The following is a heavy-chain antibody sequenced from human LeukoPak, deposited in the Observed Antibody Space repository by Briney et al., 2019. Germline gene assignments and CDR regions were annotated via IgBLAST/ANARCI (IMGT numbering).Heavy chain of an antibody. Sequence: QPGRSLRLSCAASGFTFSSYAMHWVRQAPGKGLEWVAVISYDGSNKYYADSVKGRFTISRDNSKNTLYLQMNSLRAEDTAVYYCARARYYYGSGSYSFDYWGQGTLVTVSS. CDR3: ARARYYYGSGSYSFDY. D-gene: IGHD3-10*01. V-gene: IGHV3-30*04. CDR2: ISYDGSNK. J-gene: IGHJ4*02. CDR1: GFTFSSYA.